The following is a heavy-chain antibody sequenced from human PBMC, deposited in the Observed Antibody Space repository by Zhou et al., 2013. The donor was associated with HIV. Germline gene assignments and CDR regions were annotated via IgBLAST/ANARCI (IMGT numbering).Heavy chain of an antibody. V-gene: IGHV1-18*03. CDR3: ARDRQIAATGTSVDS. D-gene: IGHD6-13*01. CDR2: ISGYSGDT. Sequence: QVQLVQSGAEVKKPGASVKVSCKASGYTFNSYGINWVRQAPGQGLEWMGWISGYSGDTNYAQKFQGRLSITTDTSTSTGYMELRSLRSDDMAVYYCARDRQIAATGTSVDSWGQGTLVTVAS. J-gene: IGHJ4*02. CDR1: GYTFNSYG.